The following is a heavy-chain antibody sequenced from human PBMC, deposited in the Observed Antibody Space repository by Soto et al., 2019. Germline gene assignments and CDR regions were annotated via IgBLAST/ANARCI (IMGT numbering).Heavy chain of an antibody. J-gene: IGHJ3*01. CDR2: VFWDDDP. V-gene: IGHV2-5*02. CDR3: AHAYGGTSWPNDAFDV. D-gene: IGHD2-21*01. Sequence: QITLKKSGPTVVKPTQTLTLTCIFSGFSFSADGVAVGWISQRRGKALEWLALVFWDDDPRYSPSLKSRLTITKDTAKNQVVLTMTNMDPVDTGTYYCAHAYGGTSWPNDAFDVWGQGTVVTVSS. CDR1: GFSFSADGVA.